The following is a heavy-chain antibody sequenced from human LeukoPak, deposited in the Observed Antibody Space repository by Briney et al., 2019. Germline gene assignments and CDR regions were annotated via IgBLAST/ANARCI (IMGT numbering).Heavy chain of an antibody. Sequence: PSETLSLTCTVSGGPISSGSYYWSWIRQPAGKGLEWIGRIYTSGSTNYNPSLKSRATISVDTSKNQFSLKLSSVTAADTAVYYCARAYYDFWSGYFDYWGQGTLVTVSS. J-gene: IGHJ4*02. CDR3: ARAYYDFWSGYFDY. D-gene: IGHD3-3*01. CDR2: IYTSGST. V-gene: IGHV4-61*02. CDR1: GGPISSGSYY.